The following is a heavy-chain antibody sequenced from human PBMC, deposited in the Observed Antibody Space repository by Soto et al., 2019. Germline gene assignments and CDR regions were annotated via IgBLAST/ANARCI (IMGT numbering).Heavy chain of an antibody. CDR3: VKSPWSRRGDLDL. J-gene: IGHJ2*01. V-gene: IGHV3-9*01. Sequence: EVELVESGGGLAQTGGALRLSCAGYGFSFDDNDMYWVRRVPGKGLGWVLVISWNSATIGYEDSVKGRFTISRDNAKNSLYLEMSPLRPEDTAIYYCVKSPWSRRGDLDLWGRGTLVTVSS. D-gene: IGHD2-8*01. CDR2: ISWNSATI. CDR1: GFSFDDND.